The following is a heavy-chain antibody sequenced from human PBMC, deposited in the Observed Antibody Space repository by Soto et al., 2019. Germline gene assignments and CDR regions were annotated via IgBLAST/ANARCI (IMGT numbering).Heavy chain of an antibody. CDR1: GGTFSSYA. J-gene: IGHJ3*02. CDR2: IIPIFGTA. Sequence: QVQLVQSGAEVKKPGSSVKVSCKASGGTFSSYAISWVRQAPGQGLEWMGGIIPIFGTANYAQKLQGRVTITADESTSTAYMELSSLRSEDTAVYYCARGPPYCSGGSCYSPGSAFDIWGQGTMVTVSS. V-gene: IGHV1-69*01. CDR3: ARGPPYCSGGSCYSPGSAFDI. D-gene: IGHD2-15*01.